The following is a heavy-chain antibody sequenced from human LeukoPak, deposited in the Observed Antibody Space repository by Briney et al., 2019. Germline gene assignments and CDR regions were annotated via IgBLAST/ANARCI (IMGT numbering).Heavy chain of an antibody. Sequence: ASVKVSCKGSGYTFSAYVLHWVRQAPGQSLEWMGWINGGTGDTRYSENFRGRVSITRDAPAKTSYMELSSLGLEDTAVYYCARDGQQLVRGDWFDPWGQGTLVTVSS. J-gene: IGHJ5*02. V-gene: IGHV1-3*01. CDR1: GYTFSAYV. CDR3: ARDGQQLVRGDWFDP. CDR2: INGGTGDT. D-gene: IGHD6-13*01.